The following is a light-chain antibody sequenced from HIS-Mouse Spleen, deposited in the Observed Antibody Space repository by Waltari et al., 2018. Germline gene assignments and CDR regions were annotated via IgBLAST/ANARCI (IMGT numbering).Light chain of an antibody. CDR2: SNN. J-gene: IGLJ2*01. V-gene: IGLV1-44*01. Sequence: QSVLTQPPSASGTPGQRVTISCSGSSSNTGSTTVTWYQQLPGTAPKLLIYSNNQRPSGVPDRFSGSKSGTSASLAISGLQSEDEADYYCAAWDDSLNGVVFGGGTKLTVL. CDR3: AAWDDSLNGVV. CDR1: SSNTGSTT.